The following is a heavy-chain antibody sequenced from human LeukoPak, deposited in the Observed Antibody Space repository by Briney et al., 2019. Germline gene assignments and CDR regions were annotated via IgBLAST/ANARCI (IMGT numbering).Heavy chain of an antibody. J-gene: IGHJ5*02. CDR1: GFAFSTYW. CDR2: INTDGSST. Sequence: GGSLRLSCAASGFAFSTYWMHWVRQPPGKGLEWVSRINTDGSSTSYVDSVKGRFTISRDNAKNTLYLQMNSLRVEDTAVYYCAKVHTYSIGWHNWFDAWGQGTLVTVSS. D-gene: IGHD6-19*01. CDR3: AKVHTYSIGWHNWFDA. V-gene: IGHV3-74*01.